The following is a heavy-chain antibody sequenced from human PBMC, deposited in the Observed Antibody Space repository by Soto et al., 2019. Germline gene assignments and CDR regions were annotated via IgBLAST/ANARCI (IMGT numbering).Heavy chain of an antibody. Sequence: EVQLLESGGGLVQPGGSLRLSCTASGFTFSSYAMSWVRQAPGKGLEWVSAISGSGGSTYYADSVKGRFTISRDNSKNTLYLQMNSLRAEDTAVYYCAKDLRVWFGELLNWGQGTLVTVSS. CDR3: AKDLRVWFGELLN. D-gene: IGHD3-10*01. V-gene: IGHV3-23*01. J-gene: IGHJ4*02. CDR2: ISGSGGST. CDR1: GFTFSSYA.